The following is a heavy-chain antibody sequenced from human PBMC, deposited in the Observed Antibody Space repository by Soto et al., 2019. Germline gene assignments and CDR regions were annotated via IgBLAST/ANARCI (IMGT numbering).Heavy chain of an antibody. V-gene: IGHV4-31*03. CDR1: GGSISSGGYY. D-gene: IGHD3-22*01. CDR3: ARDFLHSSGPLFDY. CDR2: IYYSGST. J-gene: IGHJ4*02. Sequence: SETLSLTCTVSGGSISSGGYYWSWIRQHPGKGLEWIGYIYYSGSTYYNPSLKSRVTISVDTSKNQFSLKLSSVTAADTAVYYCARDFLHSSGPLFDYWGQGTLVTVSS.